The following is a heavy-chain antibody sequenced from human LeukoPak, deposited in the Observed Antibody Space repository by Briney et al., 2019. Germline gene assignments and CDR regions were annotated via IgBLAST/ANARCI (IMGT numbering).Heavy chain of an antibody. CDR2: INPSGGST. CDR1: GYTFTSYY. V-gene: IGHV1-46*01. D-gene: IGHD1-1*01. J-gene: IGHJ2*01. Sequence: ASVKVSCKASGYTFTSYYIHWVRQAPGQGLEWMGMINPSGGSTTYAQKFQGRVTMTRDTSTTTVYMELSSLRFEDTAVYYCARDLRRFEYNRDWYFDLWGRGTLVTVSS. CDR3: ARDLRRFEYNRDWYFDL.